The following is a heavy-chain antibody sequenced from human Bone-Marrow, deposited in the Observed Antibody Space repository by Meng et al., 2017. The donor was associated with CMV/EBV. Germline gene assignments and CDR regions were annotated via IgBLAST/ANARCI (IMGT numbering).Heavy chain of an antibody. D-gene: IGHD3/OR15-3a*01. CDR2: IWYDGSNK. Sequence: GESLKISCAASGFTFSSYGMHWVRQAPGKGLEWVAVIWYDGSNKYYADSVKGRFTISRDNSKNTLYLQMNSLRAEDTAVYYCAKSMNDFWTGYYPLFDQWGQGTLVTVSS. CDR1: GFTFSSYG. J-gene: IGHJ4*02. CDR3: AKSMNDFWTGYYPLFDQ. V-gene: IGHV3-33*06.